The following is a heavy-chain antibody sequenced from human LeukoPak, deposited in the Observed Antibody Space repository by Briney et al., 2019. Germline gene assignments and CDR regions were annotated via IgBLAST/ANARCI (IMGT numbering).Heavy chain of an antibody. CDR1: GFTFSSYA. J-gene: IGHJ6*02. V-gene: IGHV3-23*01. Sequence: PGGSLRLSCAASGFTFSSYAMSWVRQAPGKGLEWVSAISGSGGSTYYADSVKGRFTISRDNSKNTLYLQMSSLRAEDTAVYYCAKILRGRTFLFRYYGMDVWGQGTTVTVSS. CDR3: AKILRGRTFLFRYYGMDV. CDR2: ISGSGGST. D-gene: IGHD1-26*01.